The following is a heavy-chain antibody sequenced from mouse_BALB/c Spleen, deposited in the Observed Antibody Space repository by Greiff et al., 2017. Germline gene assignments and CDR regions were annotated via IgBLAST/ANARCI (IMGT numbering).Heavy chain of an antibody. CDR2: ISSGGSYT. V-gene: IGHV5-6-4*01. CDR3: TRAHLLWKWYFDV. Sequence: EVQLVESGGGLVKPGGSLKLSCAASGFTFSSYTMSWVRQTPEKRLEWVATISSGGSYTYYPDSVKGRFTISRDNAKNTLYLQMSSLKSEDTAMYYCTRAHLLWKWYFDVWGAGTTVTVSS. D-gene: IGHD2-10*01. CDR1: GFTFSSYT. J-gene: IGHJ1*01.